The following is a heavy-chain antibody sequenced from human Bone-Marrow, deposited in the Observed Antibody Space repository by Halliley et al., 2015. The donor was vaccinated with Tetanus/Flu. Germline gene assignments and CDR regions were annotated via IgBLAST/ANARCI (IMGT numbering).Heavy chain of an antibody. CDR1: GSSISPYY. V-gene: IGHV4-59*01. J-gene: IGHJ4*02. Sequence: TLSLTRSVPGSSISPYYWSWIRQTPGKELDWIGYIYYTGSTNYNPALKSRVSLSVDTSKHQFSLKLTSVTAADTAVYYCARGGGIYDSNFYYDFWGQGALVTVSS. D-gene: IGHD3-22*01. CDR2: IYYTGST. CDR3: ARGGGIYDSNFYYDF.